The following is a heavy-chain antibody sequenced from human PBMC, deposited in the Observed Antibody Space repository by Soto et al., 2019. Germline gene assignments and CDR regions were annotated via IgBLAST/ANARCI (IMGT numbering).Heavy chain of an antibody. J-gene: IGHJ6*02. D-gene: IGHD5-12*01. CDR3: ARANVDIVATMETYYYYYGMDV. Sequence: QVQLVQSGAEVKKPGSSVKVSCKASGGTFSSYAISWVRQAPGQGLEWMGGIIPIFGTANYAQKFQGRVTMTRNTSISTAYMELSSLRSEDTAVYYCARANVDIVATMETYYYYYGMDVWGQGTTVTVSS. V-gene: IGHV1-69*06. CDR1: GGTFSSYA. CDR2: IIPIFGTA.